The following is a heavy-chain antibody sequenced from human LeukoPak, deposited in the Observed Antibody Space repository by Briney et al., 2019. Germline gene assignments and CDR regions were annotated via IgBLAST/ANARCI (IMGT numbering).Heavy chain of an antibody. CDR1: GFTFSSYW. CDR3: ARGYSSGWYDFDY. Sequence: GGSLRLSCAASGFTFSSYWMSWVRQTPGKGLEWVDNIKQDGSEKYYVDSVKGRFTISRDNAKNSLYLQMNSLRAEDTAVYYCARGYSSGWYDFDYWGQGTLVTVSS. J-gene: IGHJ4*02. V-gene: IGHV3-7*04. CDR2: IKQDGSEK. D-gene: IGHD6-19*01.